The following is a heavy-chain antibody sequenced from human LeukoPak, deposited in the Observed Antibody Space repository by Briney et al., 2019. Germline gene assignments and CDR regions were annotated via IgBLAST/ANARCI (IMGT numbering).Heavy chain of an antibody. J-gene: IGHJ5*02. D-gene: IGHD2-2*01. CDR1: GFTFSSYN. CDR3: ARGRGYCSSTSCLNWFDP. Sequence: GGSLRLSCAASGFTFSSYNMNWVRQVPGKGLEWVSSISSSSSYIYYADSVKGRFTISRDNAKNSLYLQMNSLRAEDTALYYCARGRGYCSSTSCLNWFDPWGQGTLVTVSS. CDR2: ISSSSSYI. V-gene: IGHV3-21*01.